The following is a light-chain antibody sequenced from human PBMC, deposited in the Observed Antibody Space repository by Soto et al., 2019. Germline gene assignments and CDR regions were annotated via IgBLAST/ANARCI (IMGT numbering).Light chain of an antibody. CDR2: GAS. Sequence: EIVLTQSPATLSFSPGERATLSCRASQSVSSSLAWYQQQPGQAPRLLIYGASSRATGIPDRFSGSGSGTDFTLTISRLEPEDFAVYYCQQYGSSQITFGQGTRLEI. V-gene: IGKV3-20*01. CDR1: QSVSSS. J-gene: IGKJ5*01. CDR3: QQYGSSQIT.